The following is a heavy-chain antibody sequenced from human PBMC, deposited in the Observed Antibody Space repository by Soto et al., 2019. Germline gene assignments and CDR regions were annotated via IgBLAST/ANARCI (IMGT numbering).Heavy chain of an antibody. CDR1: GFTISSAW. J-gene: IGHJ4*02. Sequence: PGGSMRLSCAASGFTISSAWINWIRQATGKGKKWVGSIKKQADGGTTDYAAPVKGRITISRDDSKNTLNLKMNSLKTDETALHYYAREWYWAFHYRGQGSLV. CDR3: AREWYWAFHY. CDR2: IKKQADGGTT. D-gene: IGHD1-20*01. V-gene: IGHV3-15*07.